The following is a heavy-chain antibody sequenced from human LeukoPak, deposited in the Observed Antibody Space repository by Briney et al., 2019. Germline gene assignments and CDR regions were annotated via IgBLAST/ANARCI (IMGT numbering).Heavy chain of an antibody. CDR2: ISSSGSTI. D-gene: IGHD4-17*01. CDR1: GFTFSSYE. CDR3: ARFQATNSTVTPPFDY. Sequence: PGGSLRLSCAASGFTFSSYEMNWVRQAPGKGLEWVSYISSSGSTIYYADSVKGRFTISRDNAKNSLYLQMNSLRAEDTALYYCARFQATNSTVTPPFDYWGQGTLVTVSS. J-gene: IGHJ4*02. V-gene: IGHV3-48*03.